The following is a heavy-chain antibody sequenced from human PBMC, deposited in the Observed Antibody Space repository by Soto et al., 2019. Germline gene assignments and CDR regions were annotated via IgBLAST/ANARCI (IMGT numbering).Heavy chain of an antibody. CDR3: ARDTVHSKSKGGSRFDP. Sequence: QVQLVQSGAEVKKPGASVKVSCKASGYTFTGYGISWVRQAPGQGLEWVGWISSYNVNTNYARKLQGRVTMTTDTSTDTAYMELRSLTSDDTAVYYCARDTVHSKSKGGSRFDPWSQGTLVTVSS. CDR2: ISSYNVNT. V-gene: IGHV1-18*01. CDR1: GYTFTGYG. D-gene: IGHD3-22*01. J-gene: IGHJ5*02.